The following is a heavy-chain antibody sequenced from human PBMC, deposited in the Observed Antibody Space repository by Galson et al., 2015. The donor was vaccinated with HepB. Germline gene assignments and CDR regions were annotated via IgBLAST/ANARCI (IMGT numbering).Heavy chain of an antibody. Sequence: SVKVSCKASGYTLTNYHFHWVRQAPGQGPEWMGKIFAGGGNTRFAERFQGRVTLTRDSSTSTIYMEVSSLRSDDTAVYYCARETPDTYYFDSWGQGTLVTVSS. V-gene: IGHV1-46*01. CDR1: GYTLTNYH. J-gene: IGHJ4*02. D-gene: IGHD2-15*01. CDR2: IFAGGGNT. CDR3: ARETPDTYYFDS.